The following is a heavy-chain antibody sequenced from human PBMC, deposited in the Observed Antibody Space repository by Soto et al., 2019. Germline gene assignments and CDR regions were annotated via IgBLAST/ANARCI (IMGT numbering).Heavy chain of an antibody. CDR1: GYRFTTYW. J-gene: IGHJ4*02. CDR3: ARRLGYSSGPIDY. Sequence: GDSLKISCKGSGYRFTTYWIGWVRQKPGKGLEWMGIIDPGDSDTRYSPAFQGQVTISAXXXIXXXYXQXXXLXASDSAMYYCARRLGYSSGPIDYWGQGTLVTVSS. D-gene: IGHD2-15*01. V-gene: IGHV5-51*01. CDR2: IDPGDSDT.